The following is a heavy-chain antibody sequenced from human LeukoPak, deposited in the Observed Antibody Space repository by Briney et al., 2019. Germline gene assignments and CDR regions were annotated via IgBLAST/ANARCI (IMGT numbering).Heavy chain of an antibody. CDR3: ARDRWFDP. V-gene: IGHV1-2*06. Sequence: ASVMVSCKASGYTFTSYYMHWVRQPPGQGLEGMGRINPNSGGTNYAQKFQGRVTMTRDTSISTAYMELSRLRSDDTAVYYCARDRWFDPWGQGTLVTVSS. J-gene: IGHJ5*02. CDR1: GYTFTSYY. CDR2: INPNSGGT.